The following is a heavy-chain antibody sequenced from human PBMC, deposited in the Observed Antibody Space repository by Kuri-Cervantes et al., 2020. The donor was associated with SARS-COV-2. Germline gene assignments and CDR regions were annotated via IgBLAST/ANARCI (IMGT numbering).Heavy chain of an antibody. V-gene: IGHV3-7*01. CDR1: GFTFSSYS. D-gene: IGHD6-6*01. CDR2: IKQDGSEK. CDR3: ARPPWRAAPSHFQH. Sequence: GGSLRLSCAASGFTFSSYSMNWVRQAPGKGLEWVANIKQDGSEKYYVDSVKGRFTISRDNAKNSLYLQMNSLRAEDTAVYYCARPPWRAAPSHFQHWGQGTLVTVSS. J-gene: IGHJ1*01.